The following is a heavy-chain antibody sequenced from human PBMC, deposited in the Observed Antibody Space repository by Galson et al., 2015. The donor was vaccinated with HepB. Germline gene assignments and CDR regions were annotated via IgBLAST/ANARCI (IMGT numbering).Heavy chain of an antibody. CDR3: TRSREYSSSLNFQH. D-gene: IGHD6-6*01. V-gene: IGHV3-73*01. Sequence: SLRLSCAASGFTFSGSAMHWVRQASGKGLEWVGRIRSKANSYATAYAASVKGRFTISRDDSKNTAYLQMNSLKTEDTAVYYCTRSREYSSSLNFQHWGQGTLVTVSS. J-gene: IGHJ1*01. CDR2: IRSKANSYAT. CDR1: GFTFSGSA.